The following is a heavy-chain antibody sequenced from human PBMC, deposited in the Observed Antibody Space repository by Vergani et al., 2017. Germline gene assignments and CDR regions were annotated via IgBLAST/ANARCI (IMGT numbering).Heavy chain of an antibody. CDR2: ISAYNGNT. V-gene: IGHV1-18*01. CDR1: GYTFTSYG. CDR3: AIDREWVVVAATSDYYYDGMDV. J-gene: IGHJ6*02. Sequence: QVQLVQSGAEVKKPGASVKVSCKASGYTFTSYGISWVRQAPGQGLEWMGWISAYNGNTNYAQKLQGRVTMTTGTSTSPAYMELRSLRSDDTAVYYCAIDREWVVVAATSDYYYDGMDVWGQGP. D-gene: IGHD2-15*01.